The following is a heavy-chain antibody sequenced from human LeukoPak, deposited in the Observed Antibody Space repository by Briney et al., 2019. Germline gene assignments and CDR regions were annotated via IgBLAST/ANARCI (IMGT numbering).Heavy chain of an antibody. CDR3: VRDPSSGSPRFDP. D-gene: IGHD3-22*01. Sequence: ASVKVSCKASGYTFIRYAMNWVRQAPGQGLEWMGWINTNTGKPTYVQGFTGRFVFSLDTSVSTAYLQISSLKAEDTAVYYCVRDPSSGSPRFDPWGQGTLVTVSS. J-gene: IGHJ5*02. CDR2: INTNTGKP. V-gene: IGHV7-4-1*02. CDR1: GYTFIRYA.